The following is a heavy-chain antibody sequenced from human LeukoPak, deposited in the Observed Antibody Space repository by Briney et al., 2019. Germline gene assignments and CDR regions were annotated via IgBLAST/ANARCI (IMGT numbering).Heavy chain of an antibody. CDR2: ISYDGRNI. CDR3: AKGPLRGTAAAIDY. V-gene: IGHV3-30*18. CDR1: GLTFSSYS. Sequence: GGSLRLSCAASGLTFSSYSMNWVRQAPGKGLEWVAVISYDGRNIHYPDSVKGRFTISRDISTDTLWLQMDSLRTEDTAVYYCAKGPLRGTAAAIDYWGQGTLVTVSS. J-gene: IGHJ4*02. D-gene: IGHD2-2*01.